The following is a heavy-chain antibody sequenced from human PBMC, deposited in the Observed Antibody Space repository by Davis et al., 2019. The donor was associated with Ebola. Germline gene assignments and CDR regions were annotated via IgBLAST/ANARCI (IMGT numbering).Heavy chain of an antibody. Sequence: SETLSLTCTVSGGSISSSSYYWGWIRQPPGKGLEWTGSIYYSGSTYYNPSLKSRVTISVDTSKNQFSLKLSSVTAADTAVYYCARQGSGWRNYGMDVWGQGTTVTVSS. D-gene: IGHD6-19*01. J-gene: IGHJ6*02. CDR1: GGSISSSSYY. CDR3: ARQGSGWRNYGMDV. V-gene: IGHV4-39*01. CDR2: IYYSGST.